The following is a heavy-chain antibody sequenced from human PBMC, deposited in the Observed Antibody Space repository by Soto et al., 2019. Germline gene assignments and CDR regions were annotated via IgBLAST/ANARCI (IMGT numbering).Heavy chain of an antibody. CDR3: ARFDGWWPNAFDI. D-gene: IGHD2-8*02. J-gene: IGHJ3*02. CDR2: IDHSETT. Sequence: QVQLQQWGAGLLKPSETLSLTCAVYGGSFSGYFWSWIRQPPGKGLEWIGEIDHSETTNYNPSVKSRDTMSVVTSKNQFSLKLHSVTAADTALYYCARFDGWWPNAFDIWGHGTMVTVSS. CDR1: GGSFSGYF. V-gene: IGHV4-34*01.